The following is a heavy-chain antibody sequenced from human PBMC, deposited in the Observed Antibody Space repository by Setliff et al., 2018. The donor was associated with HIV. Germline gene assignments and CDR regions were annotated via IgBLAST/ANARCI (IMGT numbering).Heavy chain of an antibody. J-gene: IGHJ6*03. D-gene: IGHD3-3*01. CDR3: ARHTRQLEFLEWLSPHYYHYYYMDV. CDR2: IYPGYSDT. V-gene: IGHV5-51*01. Sequence: PGESLKISCKGSGYSFSTYWIGWVRQLPGKGLEWMGIIYPGYSDTTYSPSFQGQVNISADKSISTAYLQWSSLKASDTGMYYCARHTRQLEFLEWLSPHYYHYYYMDVGGQGTTVTVSS. CDR1: GYSFSTYW.